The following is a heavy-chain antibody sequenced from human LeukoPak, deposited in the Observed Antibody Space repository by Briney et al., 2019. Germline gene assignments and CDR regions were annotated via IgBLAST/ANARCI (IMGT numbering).Heavy chain of an antibody. CDR3: ARSSEPDY. Sequence: ASVKVSCKASGYTLTGYYMHWVRQAPGQGLEWMGWINPNSGGTNYAQKFQDRVTITRDTSISTAYMELSRLRSDDTAVYYCARSSEPDYWGEGTLVTVSS. J-gene: IGHJ4*02. D-gene: IGHD1-14*01. CDR2: INPNSGGT. V-gene: IGHV1-2*02. CDR1: GYTLTGYY.